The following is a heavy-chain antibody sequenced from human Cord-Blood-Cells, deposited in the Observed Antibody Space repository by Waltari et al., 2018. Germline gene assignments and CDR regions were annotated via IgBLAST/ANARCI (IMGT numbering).Heavy chain of an antibody. CDR3: AREYSSSSDRRLSDY. D-gene: IGHD6-6*01. V-gene: IGHV1-69*01. Sequence: QAPGQGLEWMGGIIPIFGTANYAQKFQGRVTITADESTSTAYMGLSSLRSEDTAVYYCAREYSSSSDRRLSDYWGQGTLVTVSS. J-gene: IGHJ4*02. CDR2: IIPIFGTA.